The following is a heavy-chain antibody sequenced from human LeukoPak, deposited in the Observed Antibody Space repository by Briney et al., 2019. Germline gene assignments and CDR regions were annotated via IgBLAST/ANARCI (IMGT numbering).Heavy chain of an antibody. CDR2: INPNSGGT. D-gene: IGHD3-22*01. CDR3: AREYHSSGPSDDY. Sequence: AASVKVSCKASGYTFTGYYMHWVRQAPGQGLEWMGWINPNSGGTNYAQKFQGRVTMTRDTSISTAYMELSRLRSDDTAVYYCAREYHSSGPSDDYWGQGTLVTVSS. J-gene: IGHJ4*02. CDR1: GYTFTGYY. V-gene: IGHV1-2*02.